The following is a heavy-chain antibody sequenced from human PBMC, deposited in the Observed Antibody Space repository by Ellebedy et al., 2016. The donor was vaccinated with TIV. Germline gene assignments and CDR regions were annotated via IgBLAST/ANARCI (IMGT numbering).Heavy chain of an antibody. CDR1: GFTFSSYW. V-gene: IGHV3-74*01. CDR3: ARNADIMAPFDH. D-gene: IGHD5-12*01. CDR2: IYNDGSIT. Sequence: PGGSLRLSCAASGFTFSSYWMHWVRQAPGKGLVWVSRIYNDGSITSYVDSVEGRFTISRDNAKNTLYLQMNSLTAEDTAVYYCARNADIMAPFDHWGQGALVAVSS. J-gene: IGHJ4*02.